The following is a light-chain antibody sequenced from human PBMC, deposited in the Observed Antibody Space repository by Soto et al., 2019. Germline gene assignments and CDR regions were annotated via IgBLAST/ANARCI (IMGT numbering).Light chain of an antibody. Sequence: QSVLTQPPSASGSPGQSVTISCTGTSSDVGGYEYVSWYQHHPGKAPKLMIYEVTKRPSGVPDRFSGSKSGNTASLTVSGLQAEDEADYYCTSFAGNNVVFGGGTQLTVL. V-gene: IGLV2-8*01. J-gene: IGLJ2*01. CDR3: TSFAGNNVV. CDR1: SSDVGGYEY. CDR2: EVT.